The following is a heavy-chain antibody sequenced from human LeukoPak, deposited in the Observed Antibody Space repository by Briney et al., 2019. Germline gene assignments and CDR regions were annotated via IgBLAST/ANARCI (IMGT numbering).Heavy chain of an antibody. Sequence: ASVKVSCKASGGTFSSYAISWVRQAPGQGLEWMGRIIPMLCIANYAQKFQGRVTITADKSTSTAYLELRSLRSEDTAVYYCASFDCSSTSCYELSYYGMDVWGQGTTVTVSS. CDR3: ASFDCSSTSCYELSYYGMDV. D-gene: IGHD2-2*01. CDR2: IIPMLCIA. CDR1: GGTFSSYA. J-gene: IGHJ6*02. V-gene: IGHV1-69*04.